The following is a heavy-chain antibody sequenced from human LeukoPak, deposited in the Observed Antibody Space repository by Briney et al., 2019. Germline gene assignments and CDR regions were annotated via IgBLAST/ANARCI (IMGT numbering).Heavy chain of an antibody. Sequence: ASVKVSCKASGGTFSSYAISWVRQAPGQGLEWMGGIIPIFGTANYAQEFQGRVTITADESTSTAYMELSSLRSEDTAVYYCARDQVGIADYWGQGTLVTVSS. CDR3: ARDQVGIADY. J-gene: IGHJ4*02. V-gene: IGHV1-69*13. CDR1: GGTFSSYA. D-gene: IGHD2-21*01. CDR2: IIPIFGTA.